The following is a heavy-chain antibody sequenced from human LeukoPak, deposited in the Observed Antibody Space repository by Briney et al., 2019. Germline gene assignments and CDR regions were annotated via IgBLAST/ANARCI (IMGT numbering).Heavy chain of an antibody. CDR3: AKRGEEGTFYFHY. D-gene: IGHD1-1*01. Sequence: SGGSLRISCAASGFTFSSYAMHWVRQAPGEGLDWVAFIRSDTNDKYYADSVKGRFTISRDNSKNTLSLQMNSLRPEDTAVYYCAKRGEEGTFYFHYWGQGTLVTVSS. CDR2: IRSDTNDK. J-gene: IGHJ4*02. CDR1: GFTFSSYA. V-gene: IGHV3-30*02.